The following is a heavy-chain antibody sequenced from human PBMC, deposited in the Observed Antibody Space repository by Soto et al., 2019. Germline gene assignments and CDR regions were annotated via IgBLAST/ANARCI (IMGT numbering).Heavy chain of an antibody. CDR3: ARVSAAGTRWFDS. CDR2: IDYRGRT. J-gene: IGHJ5*01. D-gene: IGHD6-13*01. Sequence: QVQLQESGPGLVQPSQTLSLTCTVSGASISSGGFYWSWIRQFPGKGLEWIGYIDYRGRTFYNPSLNSLATISRDTSKSQFSLNVNSVTAADTAVFYCARVSAAGTRWFDSWGQGTLVTVSS. V-gene: IGHV4-31*01. CDR1: GASISSGGFY.